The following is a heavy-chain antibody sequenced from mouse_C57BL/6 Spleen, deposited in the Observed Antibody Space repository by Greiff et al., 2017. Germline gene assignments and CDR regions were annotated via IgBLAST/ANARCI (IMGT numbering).Heavy chain of an antibody. CDR3: ARGVWLRRNWFAY. Sequence: VKLQQPGAELVRPGTSVKLSCKASGYTFTSYWMHWVKQRPGQGLEWIGVIDPSDSYTNYNQKFKGKATLTVDTSSSTAYMQLSSLTSEDSAVYYWARGVWLRRNWFAYWGQGTLVTVSA. CDR2: IDPSDSYT. D-gene: IGHD2-2*01. J-gene: IGHJ3*01. V-gene: IGHV1-59*01. CDR1: GYTFTSYW.